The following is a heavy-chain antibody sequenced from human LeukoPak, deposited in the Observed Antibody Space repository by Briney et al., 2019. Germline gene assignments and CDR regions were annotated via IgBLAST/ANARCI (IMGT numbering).Heavy chain of an antibody. V-gene: IGHV3-15*01. CDR1: GFTFSSYE. CDR2: IKSKTDGGTT. D-gene: IGHD2-2*01. J-gene: IGHJ4*02. CDR3: TTVVKNCSSTSCYPAHY. Sequence: GGSLRLSCAASGFTFSSYEMNWVRQAPGKGLEWVGRIKSKTDGGTTDYAAPVKGRFTISRDDSKNTLYLQMNSLKTEDTAVYYCTTVVKNCSSTSCYPAHYWGQGTLVTVSS.